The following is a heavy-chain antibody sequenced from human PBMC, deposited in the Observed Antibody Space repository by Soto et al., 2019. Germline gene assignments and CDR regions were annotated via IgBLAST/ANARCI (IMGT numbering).Heavy chain of an antibody. CDR1: GGSIRNDNYL. CDR3: AREVITATGADGFDV. J-gene: IGHJ3*01. D-gene: IGHD4-4*01. V-gene: IGHV4-31*03. CDR2: ILYTGGSA. Sequence: QVQLQESGPGLVKPSQTLSLTCTVSGGSIRNDNYLWGWVRQLPGKGLEWIGYILYTGGSATYNPSRYGRVTLLVDATKNQFSMNLNSVTAADTATYFCAREVITATGADGFDVWGQGTMVTVSS.